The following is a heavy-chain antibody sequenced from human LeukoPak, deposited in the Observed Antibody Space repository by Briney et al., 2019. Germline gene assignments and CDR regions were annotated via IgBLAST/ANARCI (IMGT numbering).Heavy chain of an antibody. CDR1: GGSFSDYD. CDR3: ARDYGYGGYVLRNDAFDI. J-gene: IGHJ3*02. V-gene: IGHV4-34*01. CDR2: INQSGST. Sequence: PAETLSLKCAVYGGSFSDYDWSWIRQPPGKGLEWIGEINQSGSTNCDPSLKSRVTISVDTSKNQFSLKLSSGTAADTAVYYCARDYGYGGYVLRNDAFDIWGQGTMVTVSS. D-gene: IGHD4-17*01.